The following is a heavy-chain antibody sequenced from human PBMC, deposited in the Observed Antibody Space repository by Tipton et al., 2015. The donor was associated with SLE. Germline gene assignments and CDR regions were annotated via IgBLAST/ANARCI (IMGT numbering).Heavy chain of an antibody. J-gene: IGHJ3*02. V-gene: IGHV3-30*02. CDR1: GFTFSSYG. D-gene: IGHD1-26*01. CDR3: AKDRFGELLPSDAFDI. CDR2: IRYDGSNK. Sequence: SLRLSCAASGFTFSSYGMHWVRQAPGKGLEWVAFIRYDGSNKYYADSVKGRFTISRDNSKNSLYLQMNSLRAEDTALYYCAKDRFGELLPSDAFDIWGQGTMVTVSS.